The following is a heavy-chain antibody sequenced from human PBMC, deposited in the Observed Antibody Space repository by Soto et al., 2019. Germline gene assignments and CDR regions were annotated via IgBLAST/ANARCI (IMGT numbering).Heavy chain of an antibody. CDR1: GFTFSSYG. J-gene: IGHJ4*02. D-gene: IGHD2-15*01. Sequence: QVQLVESGGGVVQPGRSLRLSCAASGFTFSSYGMHWVRQAPGKGLEWVAVIWYDGSNKYYADSVKGRFTISRDNSKNTLYLQMNSLRAEDTAVYYCARVFGGYCSGGSCYNLAYWGQGTLVTVSS. CDR2: IWYDGSNK. V-gene: IGHV3-33*01. CDR3: ARVFGGYCSGGSCYNLAY.